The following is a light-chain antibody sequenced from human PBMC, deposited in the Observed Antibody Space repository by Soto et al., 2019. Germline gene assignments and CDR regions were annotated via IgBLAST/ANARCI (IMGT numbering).Light chain of an antibody. CDR1: NIGSKS. V-gene: IGLV3-21*02. J-gene: IGLJ1*01. Sequence: SYDLTQPPSVSVAPGQTARITCGGNNIGSKSAHWYQQKPGQAPVLVVYGDSDRPSGNPERFSGFNSGNTATLTISRVEAVDEAEYYCQVWDSSRDHSLVFGTGTKVTVL. CDR3: QVWDSSRDHSLV. CDR2: GDS.